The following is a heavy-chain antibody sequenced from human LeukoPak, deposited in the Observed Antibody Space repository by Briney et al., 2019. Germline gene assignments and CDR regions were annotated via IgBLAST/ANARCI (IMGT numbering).Heavy chain of an antibody. V-gene: IGHV3-66*01. CDR2: IRSGGST. D-gene: IGHD1-26*01. CDR1: GSTVSSDY. Sequence: GGSLRLSCAASGSTVSSDYMSWVRQAPGKGLEWVSVIRSGGSTHYADSVKGRFIVSRDNYKNTVYLQMNSLRVEDTAVYYCARAAHWEWDLDGMDVWGQGATVSVSS. CDR3: ARAAHWEWDLDGMDV. J-gene: IGHJ6*02.